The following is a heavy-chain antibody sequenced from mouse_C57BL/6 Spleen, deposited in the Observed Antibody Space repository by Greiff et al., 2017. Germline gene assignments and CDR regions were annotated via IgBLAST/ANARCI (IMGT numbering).Heavy chain of an antibody. Sequence: EVKLMESGPGLVKPSQSLSLTCSVTGYSITSGYYWNWIRQFPGNKLEWMGYISYDGSNNYNPSLKNRISITRDTSKNQFFLKLNSVTTEDTATXYCAREGNSHVYMYYFDYWGQGTTLTVSS. J-gene: IGHJ2*01. D-gene: IGHD2-1*01. CDR3: AREGNSHVYMYYFDY. V-gene: IGHV3-6*01. CDR2: ISYDGSN. CDR1: GYSITSGYY.